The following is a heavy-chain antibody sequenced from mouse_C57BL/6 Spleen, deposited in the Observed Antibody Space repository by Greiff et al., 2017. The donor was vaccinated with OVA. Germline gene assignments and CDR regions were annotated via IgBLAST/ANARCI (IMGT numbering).Heavy chain of an antibody. J-gene: IGHJ2*01. CDR2: IDPETGGT. Sequence: VKLQESGAELVRPGASVTLSCKASGYTFTDYEMHWVKQTPVHGLEWIGAIDPETGGTAYNQKFKGKAILTADKSSSTAYMELRSLTSEDSAVYYCTRNYGSSYAYYWGQGTTLTVSS. CDR1: GYTFTDYE. D-gene: IGHD1-1*01. V-gene: IGHV1-15*01. CDR3: TRNYGSSYAYY.